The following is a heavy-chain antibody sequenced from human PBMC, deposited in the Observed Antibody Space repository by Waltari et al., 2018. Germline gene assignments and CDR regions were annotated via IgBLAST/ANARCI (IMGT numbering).Heavy chain of an antibody. CDR3: AREREGSSSWYYFDY. Sequence: QVQLVQSGAEVKKPGSSVKVSCKASGGTFSSYAISWVRQAPGQGLEWMGGIIPILGTANYAQKFQGRVTITTDESTSTAYMELSSLRSEDTAVYYCAREREGSSSWYYFDYWGQGTLVTVSS. J-gene: IGHJ4*02. CDR2: IIPILGTA. V-gene: IGHV1-69*05. D-gene: IGHD6-13*01. CDR1: GGTFSSYA.